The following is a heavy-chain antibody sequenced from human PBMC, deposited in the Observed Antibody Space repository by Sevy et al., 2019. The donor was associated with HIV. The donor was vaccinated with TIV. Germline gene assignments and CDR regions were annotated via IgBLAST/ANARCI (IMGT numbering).Heavy chain of an antibody. Sequence: GESLKISCKGSGYSFTSYWIGWVRQMPGKGLEWMGIIYPGDSETRYSPSFQGQVTISADKSISTAYLQWSSLKASDTATYYCARHGRYCSSTSCQFFDYWGQGTLVTVSS. CDR1: GYSFTSYW. J-gene: IGHJ4*02. D-gene: IGHD2-2*01. V-gene: IGHV5-51*01. CDR2: IYPGDSET. CDR3: ARHGRYCSSTSCQFFDY.